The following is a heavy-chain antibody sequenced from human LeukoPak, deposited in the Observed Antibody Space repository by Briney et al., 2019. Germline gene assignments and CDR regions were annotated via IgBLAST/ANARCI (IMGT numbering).Heavy chain of an antibody. CDR3: ARGLVGSSSWYDYYYGMDV. CDR2: INAGNGNT. D-gene: IGHD6-13*01. V-gene: IGHV1-3*01. CDR1: GYTFTSYA. Sequence: GASVTVSCKASGYTFTSYALHWVRQAPGQRLEWMGWINAGNGNTKYSQKFQGRVTITRDTSASTAYMELSSLRSEDTAVYYCARGLVGSSSWYDYYYGMDVWGQGATVTVSS. J-gene: IGHJ6*02.